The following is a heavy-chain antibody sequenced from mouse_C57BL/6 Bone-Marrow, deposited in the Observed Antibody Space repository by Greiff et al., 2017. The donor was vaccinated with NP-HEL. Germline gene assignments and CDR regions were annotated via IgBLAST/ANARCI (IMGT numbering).Heavy chain of an antibody. CDR1: GYTFTSYW. Sequence: QVQLQQPGAELVKPGASVKLSCKASGYTFTSYWMHWVKQRPGRGLEWIGRIDPNSGGTKYNEKFKSKATLTVDKPSSTAYMQLSSLTSEDSAVYYCARPLYDYDGEGYAMDYWGQGTSVTVSS. CDR2: IDPNSGGT. D-gene: IGHD2-4*01. J-gene: IGHJ4*01. CDR3: ARPLYDYDGEGYAMDY. V-gene: IGHV1-72*01.